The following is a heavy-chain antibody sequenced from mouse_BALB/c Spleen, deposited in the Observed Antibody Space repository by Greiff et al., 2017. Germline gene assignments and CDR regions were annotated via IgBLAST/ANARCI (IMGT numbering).Heavy chain of an antibody. D-gene: IGHD2-1*01. CDR3: ARNYDYGNFYWYCDV. CDR2: IWSGGST. CDR1: GFSLTSYG. Sequence: QVQLQQSGPGLVQPSQSLSITCTVSGFSLTSYGVHWVRQSPGKGLAWLGVIWSGGSTDYNAAFISRLSISKDNSKSQVFFKMNSLQANDTAIYYCARNYDYGNFYWYCDVWGAGTTVTVSS. J-gene: IGHJ1*01. V-gene: IGHV2-2*02.